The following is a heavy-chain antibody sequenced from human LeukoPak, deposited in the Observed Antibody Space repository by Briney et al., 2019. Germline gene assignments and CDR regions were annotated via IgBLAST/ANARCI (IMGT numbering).Heavy chain of an antibody. J-gene: IGHJ4*02. Sequence: PEGSLRLSCAASGFTFSSHAMVWVRQAPGKGLEWVSFISHDGSESFHTESVKGRFTISRDNFKNTVDLQVSGLKGEDTAVYYCARDWGQRGVGATLANWGQGTLVIVSS. CDR1: GFTFSSHA. CDR3: ARDWGQRGVGATLAN. D-gene: IGHD1-26*01. CDR2: ISHDGSES. V-gene: IGHV3-30-3*01.